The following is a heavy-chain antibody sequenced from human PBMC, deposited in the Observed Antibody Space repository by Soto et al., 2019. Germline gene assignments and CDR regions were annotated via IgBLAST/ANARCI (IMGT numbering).Heavy chain of an antibody. CDR1: GYTFTTSG. Sequence: QVQLVQSGAEVKQPGTSVKVSCKASGYTFTTSGISWVRQAPGQGLEWMGWISGYNGNTNFAQKLQGRVTMTRDTSTSTAYMELRSLRSDAPAVYYCGYSTVTTGYTYSFYMDVWGKGTSVTVSS. D-gene: IGHD4-4*01. CDR2: ISGYNGNT. V-gene: IGHV1-18*01. CDR3: GYSTVTTGYTYSFYMDV. J-gene: IGHJ6*03.